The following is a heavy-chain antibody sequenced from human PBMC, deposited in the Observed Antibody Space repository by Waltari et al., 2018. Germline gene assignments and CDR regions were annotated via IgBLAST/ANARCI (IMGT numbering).Heavy chain of an antibody. CDR2: FDPEDGET. V-gene: IGHV1-24*01. J-gene: IGHJ3*02. Sequence: QVQLVQSGAEVKKPGSSVKVSCKASGGTFSSYAISWVRQAPGKGLEWMGGFDPEDGETIYAQKFQGRVTMTEDTSTDTAYMELSSLRSEDTAVYYCATDRTGSAFDIWGQGTMVTVSS. CDR1: GGTFSSYA. CDR3: ATDRTGSAFDI. D-gene: IGHD1-1*01.